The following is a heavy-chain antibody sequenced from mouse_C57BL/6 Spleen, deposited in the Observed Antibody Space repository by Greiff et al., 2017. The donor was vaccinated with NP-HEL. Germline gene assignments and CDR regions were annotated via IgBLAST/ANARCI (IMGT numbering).Heavy chain of an antibody. J-gene: IGHJ2*01. Sequence: VHVKQSGPELVKPGASVKISCKASGYSFTDYNMNWVKQSNGKSLEWIGVINPNYGTTSYNQKFKGKATLTVDQSSSTAYMQLNSLTSEDSAVYYCATYITTVVEGYFDYWGQGTTLTVSS. CDR2: INPNYGTT. V-gene: IGHV1-39*01. CDR1: GYSFTDYN. D-gene: IGHD1-1*01. CDR3: ATYITTVVEGYFDY.